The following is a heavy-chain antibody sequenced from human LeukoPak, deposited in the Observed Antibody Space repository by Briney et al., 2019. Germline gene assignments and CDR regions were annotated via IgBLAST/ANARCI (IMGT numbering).Heavy chain of an antibody. Sequence: GGSLRLSCAASGFTFSRYSMNWVRQAPGKGLEWVSHISSSSGTIYYAVSVKGRFTISRDNAKNSLYLQMNSLRAEDTAVYYCARDFLGEDFDYWGQGTLVTVSS. CDR1: GFTFSRYS. CDR3: ARDFLGEDFDY. D-gene: IGHD2/OR15-2a*01. CDR2: ISSSSGTI. J-gene: IGHJ4*02. V-gene: IGHV3-48*01.